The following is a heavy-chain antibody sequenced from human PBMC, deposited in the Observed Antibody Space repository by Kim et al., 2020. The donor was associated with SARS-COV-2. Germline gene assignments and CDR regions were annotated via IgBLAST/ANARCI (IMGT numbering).Heavy chain of an antibody. V-gene: IGHV4-59*08. Sequence: SETLSLTCSVSGVSIHSHYWSWIRQPPGKGLEWIGYVYSSGSTNYNPSLKGRVTMSADSAKNQSSMKLSSVTATDTAAYYCARHVTGQVGNWFDPWGQGT. J-gene: IGHJ5*02. CDR2: VYSSGST. CDR1: GVSIHSHY. CDR3: ARHVTGQVGNWFDP. D-gene: IGHD3-10*01.